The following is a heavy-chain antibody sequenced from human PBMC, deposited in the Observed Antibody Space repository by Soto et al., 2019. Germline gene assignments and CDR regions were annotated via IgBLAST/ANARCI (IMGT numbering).Heavy chain of an antibody. CDR2: ISSSSSYI. J-gene: IGHJ4*02. CDR3: ARDTYGDYVGSRYFDY. Sequence: GGSLRLSCAASGFTFSSYSMNWVRQAPGKGLEWVSSISSSSSYIYYADSVKGRFTISRDNAKNSLYLQMNSLRAEDTAVYYCARDTYGDYVGSRYFDYWGQGTLVTVSS. CDR1: GFTFSSYS. D-gene: IGHD4-17*01. V-gene: IGHV3-21*01.